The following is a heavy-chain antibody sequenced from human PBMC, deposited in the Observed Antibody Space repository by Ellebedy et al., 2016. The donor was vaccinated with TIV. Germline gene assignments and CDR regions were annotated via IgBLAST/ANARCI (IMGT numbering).Heavy chain of an antibody. D-gene: IGHD3-22*01. CDR3: ARHDPRYYESSGFYYGGWFDP. CDR2: IDYSGNT. Sequence: SETLSLTCTVSGGSISSYYWSWIRQPPGKGLEWIGYIDYSGNTNYNPSLQSRVTVSVDTSKNQFSLKLNSVTAADTDVYFCARHDPRYYESSGFYYGGWFDPWGQGTLVTVSS. J-gene: IGHJ5*02. CDR1: GGSISSYY. V-gene: IGHV4-59*08.